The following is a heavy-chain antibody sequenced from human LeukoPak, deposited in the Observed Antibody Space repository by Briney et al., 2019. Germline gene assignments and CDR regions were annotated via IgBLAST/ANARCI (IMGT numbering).Heavy chain of an antibody. CDR3: AKDQGGDCPLYYDAFDV. Sequence: WGSLRLSCTASGFTFSSYAMSWVRQAPGKGLEWVSAISGSGGSTYYADSVKGRVTISRDNSKNTLYLQRNSLRAADTAVYYWAKDQGGDCPLYYDAFDVWGQGTMVTVSS. D-gene: IGHD2-21*02. CDR2: ISGSGGST. J-gene: IGHJ3*01. CDR1: GFTFSSYA. V-gene: IGHV3-23*01.